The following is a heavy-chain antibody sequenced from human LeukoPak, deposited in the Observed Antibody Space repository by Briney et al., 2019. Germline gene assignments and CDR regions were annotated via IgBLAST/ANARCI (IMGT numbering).Heavy chain of an antibody. CDR2: INTDGTTT. J-gene: IGHJ3*02. D-gene: IGHD6-13*01. V-gene: IGHV3-74*01. CDR3: ARVRYSSSWDNDAFDI. Sequence: GGSLRLSCAASGFTFSSYWMHWVRQAPGKGLMWVSRINTDGTTTNYADSVKGRFTISRDNAKNSLYLQMNSLRAEDTAVYYCARVRYSSSWDNDAFDIWGQGTMVTVSS. CDR1: GFTFSSYW.